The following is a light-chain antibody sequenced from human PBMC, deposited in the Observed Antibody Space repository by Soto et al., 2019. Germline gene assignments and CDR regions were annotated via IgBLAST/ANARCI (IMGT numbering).Light chain of an antibody. CDR1: QGIRND. CDR2: AAS. V-gene: IGKV1-17*01. CDR3: LQHNTYPRT. J-gene: IGKJ1*01. Sequence: DIQMTQSPSSLSASVGDTVTITCRASQGIRNDLGWFQQKPGRAPKRPIYAASTLQGGVPPRFSGSGFGTEFTLTISSLQAEDFATYYCLQHNTYPRTFGQGTKVDIK.